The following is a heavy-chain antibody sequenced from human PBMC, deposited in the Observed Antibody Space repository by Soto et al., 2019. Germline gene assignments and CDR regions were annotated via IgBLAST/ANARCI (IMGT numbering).Heavy chain of an antibody. CDR3: ARTGSIAAWGGMDV. CDR1: GYTFTGYY. J-gene: IGHJ6*02. D-gene: IGHD6-6*01. Sequence: ASVKVSCKASGYTFTGYYMHWVRQAPGQGLEWMGWINPNSGGTNYAQKFQGWVTMTRDTSISTAYMELSRLRSDDTAVYYCARTGSIAAWGGMDVWGQGTTVTVSS. V-gene: IGHV1-2*04. CDR2: INPNSGGT.